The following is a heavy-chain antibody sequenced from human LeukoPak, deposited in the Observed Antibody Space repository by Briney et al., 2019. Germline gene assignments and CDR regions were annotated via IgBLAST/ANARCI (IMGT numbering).Heavy chain of an antibody. V-gene: IGHV1-2*02. CDR3: AKDGDFDWLSDPTFDY. J-gene: IGHJ4*02. D-gene: IGHD3-9*01. Sequence: GASVKVSCKVSGYTLTELSMHWVRQAPGQGLEWMGWINPNSGDTNYAQKFQGRVTMTRDTSISTAYMELSSLRSDDTAVYYCAKDGDFDWLSDPTFDYWGQGTLVTVSS. CDR1: GYTLTELS. CDR2: INPNSGDT.